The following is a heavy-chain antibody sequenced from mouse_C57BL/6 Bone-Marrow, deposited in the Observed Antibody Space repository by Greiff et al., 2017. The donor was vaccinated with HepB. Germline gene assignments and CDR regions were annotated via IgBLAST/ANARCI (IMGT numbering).Heavy chain of an antibody. CDR3: TVGLLYYAMDY. J-gene: IGHJ4*01. CDR1: GFNIKDDY. V-gene: IGHV14-4*01. CDR2: IDPENGDT. Sequence: VQLQQSGAELVRPGASVKLSCTASGFNIKDDYMHWVKQRPEQGLEWIGWIDPENGDTEYASKFQGKATITADTSSNTAYLQLSSLTSEDTAVYYCTVGLLYYAMDYWGQGTSVTVSS.